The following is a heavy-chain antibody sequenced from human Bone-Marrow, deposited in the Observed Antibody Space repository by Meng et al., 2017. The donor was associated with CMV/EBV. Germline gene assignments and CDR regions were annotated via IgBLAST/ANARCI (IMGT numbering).Heavy chain of an antibody. D-gene: IGHD3-3*01. CDR3: ARASYYDFWSGNYGMDV. Sequence: SETLSLTCTVSGGSISSGDYYWSWIRQPPGKGLEWIGYIYYSGSTNYNPSLKSRVTISVDTSKNQFSLKLSSVTAADTAVYYCARASYYDFWSGNYGMDVWGQGTTVTVSS. J-gene: IGHJ6*02. CDR2: IYYSGST. V-gene: IGHV4-61*08. CDR1: GGSISSGDYY.